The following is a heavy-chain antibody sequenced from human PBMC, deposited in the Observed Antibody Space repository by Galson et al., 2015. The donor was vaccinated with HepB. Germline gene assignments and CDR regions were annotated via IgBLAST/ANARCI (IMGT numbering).Heavy chain of an antibody. J-gene: IGHJ4*02. CDR2: ISGSGGST. CDR3: ARGGGSRRYYFDY. Sequence: SLRLSCAASGFTFSSYAMSWVRQAPGKGLEWVSDISGSGGSTYYADSVKGRFTISRDNSKNTLYLQMNSLRAEDTAVYYCARGGGSRRYYFDYWGQGTLVTVSS. D-gene: IGHD2-15*01. V-gene: IGHV3-23*01. CDR1: GFTFSSYA.